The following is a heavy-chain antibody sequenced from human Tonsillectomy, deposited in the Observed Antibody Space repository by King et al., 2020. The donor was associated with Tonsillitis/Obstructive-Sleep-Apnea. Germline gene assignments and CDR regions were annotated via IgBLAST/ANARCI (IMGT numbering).Heavy chain of an antibody. CDR1: GGSISSSSYY. CDR2: IYYSGST. V-gene: IGHV4-39*01. Sequence: LQLQESGPGLVKPSETLSLTCTVSGGSISSSSYYWGWIRQPPGKGLEWIGSIYYSGSTYYNPSLKSRVTISVDTSKNQFSLKLGSVTAADTAVYYCARHVAAAGTRGGAFDIWGQGTMVTVSS. CDR3: ARHVAAAGTRGGAFDI. J-gene: IGHJ3*02. D-gene: IGHD6-13*01.